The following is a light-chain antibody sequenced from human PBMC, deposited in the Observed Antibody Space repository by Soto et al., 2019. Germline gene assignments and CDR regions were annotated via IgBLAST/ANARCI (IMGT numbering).Light chain of an antibody. CDR2: AAS. Sequence: DIQLTQSPSFLSASVGDRVTITCRTSQDISGYLAWYQQKPGKAPKLLIYAASTLQSGVPSRFSGSGSGTXXXXXXXXXQPEDXAXXXXXQLKSYPLSFGGGTKVEI. J-gene: IGKJ4*01. V-gene: IGKV1-9*01. CDR3: XQLKSYPLS. CDR1: QDISGY.